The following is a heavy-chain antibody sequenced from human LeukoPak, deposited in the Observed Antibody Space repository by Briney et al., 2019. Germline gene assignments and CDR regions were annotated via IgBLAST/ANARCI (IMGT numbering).Heavy chain of an antibody. CDR1: GYTFTSYY. CDR3: ARAWWGRYFDY. Sequence: GASVKVSFKASGYTFTSYYMHWVRQAPGQGLEWMGRINPNSGGTNYAQKFQGRVTMTRDTSISTAYMELSRLRSDDTAVYYCARAWWGRYFDYWGQGTLVTVSS. V-gene: IGHV1-2*06. CDR2: INPNSGGT. D-gene: IGHD2-15*01. J-gene: IGHJ4*02.